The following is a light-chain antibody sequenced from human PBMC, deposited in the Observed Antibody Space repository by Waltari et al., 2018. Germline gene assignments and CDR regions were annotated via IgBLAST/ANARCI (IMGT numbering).Light chain of an antibody. V-gene: IGLV1-47*01. CDR2: RNN. CDR3: AAWDDSLSGRV. Sequence: QSVLTQPPSASGTPGQRVTISCSGSSTNIGSNFVYWYQHLPGTAPKLLIYRNNHRPSGVPDRVSGSKSGTSASLVISGLRSEDEGDYYCAAWDDSLSGRVFGEGTKLTVL. J-gene: IGLJ2*01. CDR1: STNIGSNF.